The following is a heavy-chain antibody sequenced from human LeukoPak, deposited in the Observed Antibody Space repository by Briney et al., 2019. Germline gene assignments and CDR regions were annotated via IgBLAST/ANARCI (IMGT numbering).Heavy chain of an antibody. CDR1: GFTFSSYE. V-gene: IGHV3-48*03. CDR2: ISSSGSTI. J-gene: IGHJ4*02. CDR3: ARIPAYYYDSSGPL. Sequence: GGSLRLSCAASGFTFSSYEMNWVRQAPGKGLEWVSYISSSGSTIYYADSVKGRFTISRDNAKNSLYLQMNSLRAEDTAVYYCARIPAYYYDSSGPLWGQGTLVTVSS. D-gene: IGHD3-22*01.